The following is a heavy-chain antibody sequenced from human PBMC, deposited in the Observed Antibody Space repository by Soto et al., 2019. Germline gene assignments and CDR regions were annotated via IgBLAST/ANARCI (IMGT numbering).Heavy chain of an antibody. Sequence: QVQLQESGPGLVKPSETLSLTCTVSGGSMRGQHWSWIRQPPGKGLEWIGPHSDSTNYNPSLKSRITTSTDPSKNQFSPKPSSVTAAHTAVYYCATDTVGEGGRGYWGQGTLVTVSP. D-gene: IGHD3-16*01. CDR2: PHSDST. J-gene: IGHJ4*02. V-gene: IGHV4-59*11. CDR3: ATDTVGEGGRGY. CDR1: GGSMRGQH.